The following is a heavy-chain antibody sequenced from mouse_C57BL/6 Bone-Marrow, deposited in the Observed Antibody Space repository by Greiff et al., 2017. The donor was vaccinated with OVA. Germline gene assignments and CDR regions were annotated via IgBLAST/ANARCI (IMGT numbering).Heavy chain of an antibody. CDR1: GFTFSSYA. Sequence: EVHLVESGGGLVKPGGSLKLSCAASGFTFSSYAMSWVRQTPEKRLEWVATISDGGSYTYYPDNVKGRFTISRDNAKNNLYLQMSHLKSEDTAMYYCARSLPADYYGSSYGWYFDVWGTGTTVTVSS. CDR2: ISDGGSYT. D-gene: IGHD1-1*01. CDR3: ARSLPADYYGSSYGWYFDV. J-gene: IGHJ1*03. V-gene: IGHV5-4*01.